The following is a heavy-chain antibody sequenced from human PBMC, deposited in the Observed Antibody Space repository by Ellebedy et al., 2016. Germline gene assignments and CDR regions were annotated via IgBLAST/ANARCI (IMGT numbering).Heavy chain of an antibody. J-gene: IGHJ4*02. CDR3: ATSHVWGVIVTF. Sequence: GGSLRLXCAASGFTFSVAGMTWVRQAPGKGLEWVATIVFSGTATYYSDSLKGRFIISRDNAKNSLFLQMSSLRVEDTAVYYCATSHVWGVIVTFWGRGTLVTVSS. CDR2: IVFSGTAT. CDR1: GFTFSVAG. D-gene: IGHD3-16*02. V-gene: IGHV3-21*01.